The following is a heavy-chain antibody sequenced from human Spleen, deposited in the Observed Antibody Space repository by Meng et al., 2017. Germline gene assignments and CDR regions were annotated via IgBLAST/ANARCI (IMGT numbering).Heavy chain of an antibody. J-gene: IGHJ4*02. V-gene: IGHV1-2*05. Sequence: ASVKVSCKASGYTFPDYWLHWVRRAPGQGLEWMGRINPKSGDTHYAQRFQGRVTMTGDTSISTAYMELSGLRSNDPDMYYCARDEDISAADKLFGDYWGQGTLVTVSS. CDR2: INPKSGDT. D-gene: IGHD2-15*01. CDR1: GYTFPDYW. CDR3: ARDEDISAADKLFGDY.